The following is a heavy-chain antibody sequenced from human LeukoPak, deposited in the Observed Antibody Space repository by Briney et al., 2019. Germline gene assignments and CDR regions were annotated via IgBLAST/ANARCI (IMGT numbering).Heavy chain of an antibody. CDR3: PRRRARYGSETGTIVDY. D-gene: IGHD1-1*01. V-gene: IGHV4-39*01. Sequence: SETLSLTCTVSGGSISSSSYYWGWIRQPPGKGLEWIGSIYYSGSTYYNPSLKSRVTISVDTSKNQFSLKLSCVTAADTAVYYCPRRRARYGSETGTIVDYWGQGTLVTVSS. J-gene: IGHJ4*02. CDR1: GGSISSSSYY. CDR2: IYYSGST.